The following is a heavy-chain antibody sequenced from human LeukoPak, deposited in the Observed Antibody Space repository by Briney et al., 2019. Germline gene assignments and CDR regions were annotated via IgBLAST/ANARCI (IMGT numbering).Heavy chain of an antibody. D-gene: IGHD1-26*01. V-gene: IGHV3-23*01. CDR3: AKDLGWELPAEAY. CDR2: IYGSGVSI. J-gene: IGHJ4*02. CDR1: GFTFKNYV. Sequence: HPGGSLRLSCVASGFTFKNYVMNWVRQAPGKGLEWLVTIYGSGVSISYADSVKGRFTISRDNSNNTLYLQMNSLRAEDTAMYYCAKDLGWELPAEAYWGQGILVTVSS.